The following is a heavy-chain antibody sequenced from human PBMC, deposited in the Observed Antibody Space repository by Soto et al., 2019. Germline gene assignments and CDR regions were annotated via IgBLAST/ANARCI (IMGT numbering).Heavy chain of an antibody. Sequence: GGCLRLSCAASGFTFSSYDMHWVRQAPGKGLEWVAVIWYDGSNKYYADSVKGRFTISRDNAKNSLYLQMNSLRAEDTAVYYCARDQLYYNDISGRPLNAFDVWGQGTMVTVSS. CDR1: GFTFSSYD. CDR3: ARDQLYYNDISGRPLNAFDV. CDR2: IWYDGSNK. J-gene: IGHJ3*01. V-gene: IGHV3-33*01. D-gene: IGHD3-22*01.